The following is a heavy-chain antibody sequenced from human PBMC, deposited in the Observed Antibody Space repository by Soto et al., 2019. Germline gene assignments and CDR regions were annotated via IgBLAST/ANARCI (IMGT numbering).Heavy chain of an antibody. D-gene: IGHD6-13*01. J-gene: IGHJ4*02. V-gene: IGHV3-30*04. CDR1: GFMFETFD. CDR2: ISSDGRNK. Sequence: QGVVVESGGGVVQPGRSLTLSCAASGFMFETFDMHWVRQAPGKGLQWVAVISSDGRNKYYAESVKGRFSISRDNSKNTLYLQLNSLIPQDTAVYYCARVFDGYYFDYWGQGALVTVSS. CDR3: ARVFDGYYFDY.